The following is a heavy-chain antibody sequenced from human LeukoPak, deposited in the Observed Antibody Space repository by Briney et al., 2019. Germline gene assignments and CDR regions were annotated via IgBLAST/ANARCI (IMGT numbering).Heavy chain of an antibody. V-gene: IGHV3-9*01. Sequence: GGSLRLSCAASGFTFDDYAMHWVRQAPGKGLEWVSGISWNSGSIGYADSVKGRFTISRDNAKNSLYLQMNSLRAEDTALYYCAKAPRYYYMDVWGKGTTVTVSS. CDR1: GFTFDDYA. CDR2: ISWNSGSI. J-gene: IGHJ6*03. CDR3: AKAPRYYYMDV.